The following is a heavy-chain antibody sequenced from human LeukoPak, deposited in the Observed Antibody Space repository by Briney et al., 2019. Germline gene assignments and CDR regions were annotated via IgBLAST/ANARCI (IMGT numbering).Heavy chain of an antibody. CDR3: ARDCSSTSCLDY. V-gene: IGHV4-59*01. CDR1: GGSISSYY. Sequence: SETLSLTCTVSGGSISSYYWSWIRQPPGKGLEWIGYIYYSGSTNYNPSLKSRVTISVDTSKNQFSLKLSSATAADTAVYYCARDCSSTSCLDYWGQGTLVTVSS. D-gene: IGHD2-2*01. J-gene: IGHJ4*02. CDR2: IYYSGST.